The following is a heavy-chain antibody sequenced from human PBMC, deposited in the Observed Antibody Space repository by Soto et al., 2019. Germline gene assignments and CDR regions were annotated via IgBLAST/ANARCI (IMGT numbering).Heavy chain of an antibody. CDR1: GGTFSSYA. Sequence: QVQLVQSGAEVKKPGSSVNVSCKASGGTFSSYAISWVRQAPGQGLEWMGGIIPIFGTANYAQKFQGRVTITADESTSTAYTELSSLRSEDTAVYYCARSRGRGYSYGFDYWGQGTLVTVSS. J-gene: IGHJ4*02. D-gene: IGHD5-18*01. CDR2: IIPIFGTA. V-gene: IGHV1-69*01. CDR3: ARSRGRGYSYGFDY.